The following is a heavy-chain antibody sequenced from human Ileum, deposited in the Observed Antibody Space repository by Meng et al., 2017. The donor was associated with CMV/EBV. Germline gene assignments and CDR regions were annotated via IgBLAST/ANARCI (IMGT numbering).Heavy chain of an antibody. V-gene: IGHV4-4*07. CDR2: IYTSGST. CDR3: ARGPYSSSWSSFDY. D-gene: IGHD6-13*01. CDR1: RGSISSDY. J-gene: IGHJ4*02. Sequence: QGRLQGSGPGLVKPSATLSLTCTVSRGSISSDYWSWIRQPAGKGLEWIGRIYTSGSTNYNPSLKSRVTMSVDTSKTQFSLKLSSVTAADTAVYYCARGPYSSSWSSFDYWGQGTLVTVSS.